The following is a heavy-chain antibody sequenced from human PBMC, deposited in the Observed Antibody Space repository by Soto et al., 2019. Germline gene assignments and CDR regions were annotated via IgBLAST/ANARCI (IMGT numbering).Heavy chain of an antibody. D-gene: IGHD3-3*01. CDR2: IIPIFGTA. CDR1: GGTFSSYA. CDR3: ARVRVRFLEWLGSEG. Sequence: QVQLVQSGAEVKKPGSSVKVSCKASGGTFSSYAISLVRQAPGQGLEWMGGIIPIFGTANYAQKFQGRVTITADESTSTAYMELSSLRSEDTAVHYCARVRVRFLEWLGSEGWGQGTLVTVSS. V-gene: IGHV1-69*12. J-gene: IGHJ4*02.